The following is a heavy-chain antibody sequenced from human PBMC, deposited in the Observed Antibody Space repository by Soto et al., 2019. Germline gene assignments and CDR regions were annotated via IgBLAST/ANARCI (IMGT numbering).Heavy chain of an antibody. V-gene: IGHV3-23*01. J-gene: IGHJ4*02. CDR3: AKDGEAYNSQTDH. CDR2: VSGSGDST. Sequence: EVRLLESGGGLVQPGGSLRLSCAASGFTFSSYAMSWVRQAPGKGLEWVSVVSGSGDSTYYADSVKGRFTITRDNSKNTQHLQMNSLTAEDTAVYYCAKDGEAYNSQTDHWGQGTLVNVSS. CDR1: GFTFSSYA. D-gene: IGHD1-1*01.